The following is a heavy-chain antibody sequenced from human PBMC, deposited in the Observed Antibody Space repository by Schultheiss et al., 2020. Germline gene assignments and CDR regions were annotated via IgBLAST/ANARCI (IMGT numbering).Heavy chain of an antibody. V-gene: IGHV4-30-4*08. CDR3: ARAVVPAAPYNWFDP. Sequence: SETLSLTCTVSGGSISSGDYYWSWIRQPPGKGLEWIGEINHSGSTNYNPSLRSRVTISVDTSKNQFFLNLNSVTAADTAVYYCARAVVPAAPYNWFDPWGQGTLVTVS. D-gene: IGHD2-2*01. J-gene: IGHJ5*02. CDR2: INHSGST. CDR1: GGSISSGDYY.